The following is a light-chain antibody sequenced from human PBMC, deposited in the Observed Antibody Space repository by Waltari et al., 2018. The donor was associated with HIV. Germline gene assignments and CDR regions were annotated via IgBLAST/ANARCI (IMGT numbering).Light chain of an antibody. V-gene: IGKV3-11*01. J-gene: IGKJ4*01. CDR3: QERSNWPPLT. Sequence: EIVLTQSPATLSLSPGKRATLSCRASQSVGYYLAWYQQNPGQAPRLLIYDTSIRATGIPARFSGSGSGTDFTLTISSLESEDFAVYYCQERSNWPPLTFGGGTKVEIK. CDR2: DTS. CDR1: QSVGYY.